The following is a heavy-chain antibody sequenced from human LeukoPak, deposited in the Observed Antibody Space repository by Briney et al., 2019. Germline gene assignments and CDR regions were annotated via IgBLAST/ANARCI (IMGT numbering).Heavy chain of an antibody. J-gene: IGHJ4*02. D-gene: IGHD3-16*02. CDR2: INPNTGNP. Sequence: ASVKVSCKASGYTFTNYAMNWVRQAPGQGLEWMGWINPNTGNPTYAQGFTGRFVFSLDTSVSKTYLQISSLKAEDTALYYCARAYQRLGELSLPDYWGQGTLVTVSS. CDR3: ARAYQRLGELSLPDY. CDR1: GYTFTNYA. V-gene: IGHV7-4-1*02.